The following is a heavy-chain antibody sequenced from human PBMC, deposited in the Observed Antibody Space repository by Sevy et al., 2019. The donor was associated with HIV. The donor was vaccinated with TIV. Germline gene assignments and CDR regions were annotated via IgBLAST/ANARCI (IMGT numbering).Heavy chain of an antibody. D-gene: IGHD1-1*01. CDR1: XXXXXXLX. Sequence: ASVKVXCXVXXXXXXXLXXXXXRXAPGKGLEWMGXFNREDGETIXAQKFQGRVTMTEDTSTDTAYMELSSLRSEDTTVXXCATXXXSLXXRPXDAXXXXXQGTMVTVSS. J-gene: IGHJ3*02. CDR3: ATXXXSLXXRPXDAXXX. V-gene: IGHV1-24*01. CDR2: FNREDGET.